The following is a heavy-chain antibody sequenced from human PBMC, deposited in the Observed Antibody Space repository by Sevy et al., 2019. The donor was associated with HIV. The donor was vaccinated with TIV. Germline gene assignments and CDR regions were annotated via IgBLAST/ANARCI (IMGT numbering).Heavy chain of an antibody. Sequence: ASVKVSCKTSGYSFNMYGISWVRQAPGQGLEWMGWISAYTGDTDYRQMFRGRVTMTTDESTNTAYMELRRLTSDDTAVYYCARHRPQGVVIIQGSGYHYGADFWGQGTMVTVSS. D-gene: IGHD3-3*01. CDR1: GYSFNMYG. J-gene: IGHJ6*02. V-gene: IGHV1-18*01. CDR2: ISAYTGDT. CDR3: ARHRPQGVVIIQGSGYHYGADF.